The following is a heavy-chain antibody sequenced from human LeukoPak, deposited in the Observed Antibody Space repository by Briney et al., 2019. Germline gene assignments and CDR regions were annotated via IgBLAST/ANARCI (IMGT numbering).Heavy chain of an antibody. CDR2: INHSGST. V-gene: IGHV4-34*01. CDR1: VGSFSGYY. Sequence: SETLSLTCAVYVGSFSGYYWSWIRQPLGKGLEWIGEINHSGSTNYNPSLKSRVTISVDTSKNQFSLKLSSVAAADTAVYYCARGTPPDIVVVPAATQGVYYFDYWGQGTLVTVSS. J-gene: IGHJ4*02. D-gene: IGHD2-2*01. CDR3: ARGTPPDIVVVPAATQGVYYFDY.